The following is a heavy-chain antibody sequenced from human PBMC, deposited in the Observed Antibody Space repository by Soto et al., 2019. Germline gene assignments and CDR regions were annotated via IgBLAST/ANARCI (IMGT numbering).Heavy chain of an antibody. J-gene: IGHJ6*02. Sequence: GGSLRLSCAASGFTFSNAWMSWVRQAPGKGLEWVGRIKSKTDGGTTDYAAPVKGRFTISRDDSKNTLYLQMNSLKTEDTAVYYCTTDGAYFDWYYYGMDVWGQGTPVTV. CDR1: GFTFSNAW. CDR3: TTDGAYFDWYYYGMDV. D-gene: IGHD3-9*01. CDR2: IKSKTDGGTT. V-gene: IGHV3-15*01.